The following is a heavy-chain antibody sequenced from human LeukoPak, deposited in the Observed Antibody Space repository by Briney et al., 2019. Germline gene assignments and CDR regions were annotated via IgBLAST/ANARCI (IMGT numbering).Heavy chain of an antibody. D-gene: IGHD3-10*01. Sequence: PGGSLRLSCAASGFTFSSYGMSWVRQAPGKGLEWVSAISGSGGSTYYADSVKGRFTISRDNSKNTLYLQMNSLRAEDTAVYYCAKDRKYYGSGSYSVYWGQGTLVTVSS. CDR1: GFTFSSYG. J-gene: IGHJ4*02. CDR3: AKDRKYYGSGSYSVY. V-gene: IGHV3-23*01. CDR2: ISGSGGST.